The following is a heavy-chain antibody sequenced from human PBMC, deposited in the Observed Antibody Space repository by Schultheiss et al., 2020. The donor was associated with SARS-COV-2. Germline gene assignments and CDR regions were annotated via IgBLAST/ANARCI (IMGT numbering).Heavy chain of an antibody. V-gene: IGHV4-34*01. CDR1: GYSISSGYY. D-gene: IGHD6-13*01. J-gene: IGHJ4*02. CDR3: ARGGAPGTFDY. CDR2: INHRGST. Sequence: SQTLSLTCAVSGYSISSGYYWSWIRQPPGKGLEWIGEINHRGSTNYNPSLKSRVIISVDTSKNQFSLKLSSVTAADTAVYYCARGGAPGTFDYWGQGTLVTVSS.